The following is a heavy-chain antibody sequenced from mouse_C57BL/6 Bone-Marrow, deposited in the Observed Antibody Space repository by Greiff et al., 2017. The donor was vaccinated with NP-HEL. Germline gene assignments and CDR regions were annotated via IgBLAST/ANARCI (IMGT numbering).Heavy chain of an antibody. D-gene: IGHD2-3*01. Sequence: VQLQQSGPELVKPGASVKISCKASGYTFTDYYMNWVKQSHGKSLEWIGDINPNNGGTSYNQKFKGKATLTVDKSSSTAYMELRSLTSEDSAVYYCAREWLLLDYWGQGTTLTVSS. CDR2: INPNNGGT. J-gene: IGHJ2*01. CDR3: AREWLLLDY. CDR1: GYTFTDYY. V-gene: IGHV1-26*01.